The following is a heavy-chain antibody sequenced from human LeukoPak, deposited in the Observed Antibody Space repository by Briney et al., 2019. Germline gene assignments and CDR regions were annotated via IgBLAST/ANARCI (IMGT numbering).Heavy chain of an antibody. D-gene: IGHD4-17*01. J-gene: IGHJ4*02. V-gene: IGHV3-23*01. CDR2: ISNNGGYT. CDR3: AKDLAVTTLPWYFDY. Sequence: GGSLRLSCAASGFTFSSSAMSWVRQAPGKGLEWVSAISNNGGYTYYADSVQGRFTISRDNSKSTLCLQMNSLRAEDTAVYYCAKDLAVTTLPWYFDYWGQGTLVTVSS. CDR1: GFTFSSSA.